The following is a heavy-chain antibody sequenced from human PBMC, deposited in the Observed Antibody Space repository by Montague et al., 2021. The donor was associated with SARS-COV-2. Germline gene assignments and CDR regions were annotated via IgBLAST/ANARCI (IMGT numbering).Heavy chain of an antibody. CDR2: IYYGGST. D-gene: IGHD5-18*01. CDR3: ARGNVDTAMVLPYPYYYYYMDV. J-gene: IGHJ6*03. V-gene: IGHV4-59*01. Sequence: SETLSLTCTVSGGSISSYYWSWIRQPPGKGLEWIGYIYYGGSTNXNPSLRGRVTISVDTSKNQFSLKLSSVTAADTAVYYCARGNVDTAMVLPYPYYYYYMDVWGKGTTVTVSS. CDR1: GGSISSYY.